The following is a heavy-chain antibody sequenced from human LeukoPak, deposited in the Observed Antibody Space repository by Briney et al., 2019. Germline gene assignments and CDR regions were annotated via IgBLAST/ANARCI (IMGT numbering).Heavy chain of an antibody. D-gene: IGHD2-2*01. CDR3: AREYQLLFPIGY. CDR1: GYTFTGYY. J-gene: IGHJ4*02. V-gene: IGHV1-2*02. Sequence: ASVKVSCKASGYTFTGYYMHWVRQAPGQGLEWMGWINPNSGCTNYAQKFQGRVTMTRDTSISTAYMELSRLRSDDTAVYYCAREYQLLFPIGYWGQGTLVTVSS. CDR2: INPNSGCT.